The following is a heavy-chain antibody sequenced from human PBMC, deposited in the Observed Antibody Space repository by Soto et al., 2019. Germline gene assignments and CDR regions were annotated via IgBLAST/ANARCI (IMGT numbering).Heavy chain of an antibody. CDR1: GFTFSGSA. CDR2: IRGKAYNYAT. D-gene: IGHD3-3*01. V-gene: IGHV3-73*02. Sequence: EVLLVESGGGLVQPGGSLKLSCAASGFTFSGSAMHWVRQASGKGLEWIGRIRGKAYNYATSYAASMKGRFSISRDDSKNTSYLHLNSLPTEHTAVSYCVRGYATHYGFWSARVHIDVWGQGTTVTVS. CDR3: VRGYATHYGFWSARVHIDV. J-gene: IGHJ6*02.